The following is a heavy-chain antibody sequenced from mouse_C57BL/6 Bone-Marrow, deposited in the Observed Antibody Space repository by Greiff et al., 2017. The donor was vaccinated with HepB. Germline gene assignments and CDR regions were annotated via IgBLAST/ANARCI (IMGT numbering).Heavy chain of an antibody. CDR1: GYSITSGYD. D-gene: IGHD3-2*02. Sequence: EVQLQESGPGMVKPSQSLSLTCTVTGYSITSGYDWHWIRHFPGNKLEWMGYISYSGSTNYNPSLKSRISITHDTSKNHFFLKLNSVTTEDTATYYCARAAQAFLFAYWGQGTLVTVSA. V-gene: IGHV3-1*01. CDR3: ARAAQAFLFAY. J-gene: IGHJ3*01. CDR2: ISYSGST.